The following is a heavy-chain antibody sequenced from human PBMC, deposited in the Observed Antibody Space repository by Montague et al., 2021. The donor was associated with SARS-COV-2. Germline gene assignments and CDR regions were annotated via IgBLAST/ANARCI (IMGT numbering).Heavy chain of an antibody. CDR1: VGSISSYY. CDR2: IYYSGST. Sequence: SETLSLTCTVSVGSISSYYWSWIRQPPGKRLEWIGYIYYSGSTNYNPSLKSRVTISVDTSKNQFSLKLSSVTAADTAVYYCARGGDMNWFDPWGQGTPVTVSS. V-gene: IGHV4-59*01. CDR3: ARGGDMNWFDP. D-gene: IGHD2-21*01. J-gene: IGHJ5*02.